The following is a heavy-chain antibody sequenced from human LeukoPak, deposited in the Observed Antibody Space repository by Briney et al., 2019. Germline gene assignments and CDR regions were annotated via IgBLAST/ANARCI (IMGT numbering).Heavy chain of an antibody. V-gene: IGHV4-59*08. D-gene: IGHD4-23*01. J-gene: IGHJ3*02. CDR3: AGYGGNSRAAFDI. CDR2: IYYSGST. CDR1: GGSISSYY. Sequence: SETLSLTCTVSGGSISSYYWSWIRQPPGRGLEWIGYIYYSGSTNYNPSLKSRVTISVDTSKNQFSLKLSSVTAADTAVYYCAGYGGNSRAAFDIWGQGTMVTVSS.